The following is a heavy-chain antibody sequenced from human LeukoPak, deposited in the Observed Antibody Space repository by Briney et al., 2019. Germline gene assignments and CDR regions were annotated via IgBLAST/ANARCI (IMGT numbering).Heavy chain of an antibody. CDR2: IWYDGRQE. D-gene: IGHD6-6*01. CDR3: ARDLAAARLDF. V-gene: IGHV3-33*01. CDR1: GFTFSNHG. Sequence: PGRSLRLSCAASGFTFSNHGMHWVRQAPGKGLEWVANIWYDGRQEYYADTVKGRFTISRDISKNTLYLQMNSLRAEDTAVYYCARDLAAARLDFRGQGTLVTVSS. J-gene: IGHJ4*02.